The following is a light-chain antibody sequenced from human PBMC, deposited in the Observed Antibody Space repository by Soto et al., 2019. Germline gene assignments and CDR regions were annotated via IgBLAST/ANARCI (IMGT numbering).Light chain of an antibody. V-gene: IGKV1-39*01. Sequence: DIQMTPSPSTLSASVVDRVTITCRASQSISSYLSWYQQKPGKAPKLLIYAASSLQSGVPSRFSGSGSGTDFTLTISSLQPEDFATYYCQKSYSTPINCGQGTRLEIK. J-gene: IGKJ5*01. CDR3: QKSYSTPIN. CDR1: QSISSY. CDR2: AAS.